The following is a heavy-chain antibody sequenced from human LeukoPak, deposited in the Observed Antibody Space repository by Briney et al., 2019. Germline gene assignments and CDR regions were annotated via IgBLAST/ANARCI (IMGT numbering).Heavy chain of an antibody. CDR1: GFTFSSYA. Sequence: PGRSLRLSCAASGFTFSSYAMHWVRQAPGKGLEWVAVISYDGSNKYYADSAKGRFTISRDNSKNTLYLQMNSLRAEDTAVYYCARVGDLRYGMDVWGQGTTVTVSS. V-gene: IGHV3-30-3*01. CDR3: ARVGDLRYGMDV. D-gene: IGHD3-10*01. J-gene: IGHJ6*02. CDR2: ISYDGSNK.